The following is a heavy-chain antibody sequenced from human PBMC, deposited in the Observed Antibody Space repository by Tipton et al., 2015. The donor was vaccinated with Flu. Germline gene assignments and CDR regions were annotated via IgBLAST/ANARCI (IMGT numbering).Heavy chain of an antibody. Sequence: SLRLSCTASGFTFGVYAMSWVRQAPGKGLEWVGFIRSKAYGGTTEYAASVKGRFTISRDDSKSIAYLQMNSLKTEDTAVYYCTRVTMIVVAPPYDAFDIWGQGTMVTVSS. D-gene: IGHD3-22*01. V-gene: IGHV3-49*04. CDR3: TRVTMIVVAPPYDAFDI. CDR2: IRSKAYGGTT. J-gene: IGHJ3*02. CDR1: GFTFGVYA.